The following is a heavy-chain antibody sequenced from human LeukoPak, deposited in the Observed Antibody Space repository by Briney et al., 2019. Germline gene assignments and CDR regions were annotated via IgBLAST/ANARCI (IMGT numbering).Heavy chain of an antibody. Sequence: GASVKVSCKVSGYTLTELSMHCVRQAPGKGLEWMGGFDPEDGETIYAQKFQGRVTMTEDTSTDTAYMELSSLRSEDTAVYYCATEHIAAAAPTIDGDYQRRYFDYWGQGTLVTVSS. CDR1: GYTLTELS. CDR3: ATEHIAAAAPTIDGDYQRRYFDY. V-gene: IGHV1-24*01. D-gene: IGHD6-13*01. CDR2: FDPEDGET. J-gene: IGHJ4*02.